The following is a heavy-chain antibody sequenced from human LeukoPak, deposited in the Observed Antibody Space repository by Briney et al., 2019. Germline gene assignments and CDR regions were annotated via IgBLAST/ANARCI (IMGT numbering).Heavy chain of an antibody. D-gene: IGHD3-10*01. CDR3: ARQTFGLLYFDS. J-gene: IGHJ4*02. CDR1: GFTFSSYA. CDR2: ISGSGGST. Sequence: GGSLRLSCAASGFTFSSYAMSWVRQAPGKGLEWVSAISGSGGSTYYADSVKGRFTISRDNSKNTLYLQMNSLRAEDTAVYYCARQTFGLLYFDSWGQGTLVIVSS. V-gene: IGHV3-23*01.